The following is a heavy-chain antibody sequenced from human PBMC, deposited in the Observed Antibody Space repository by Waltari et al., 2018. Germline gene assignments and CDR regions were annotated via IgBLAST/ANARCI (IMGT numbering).Heavy chain of an antibody. CDR3: AKAFRGYSGSYFDI. CDR2: GSGSGATT. V-gene: IGHV3-23*01. Sequence: EVQLLESGGGLIQPGGSLRLSCAASGFSFGGFAMNWVRQAPGKGLEGVSGGSGSGATTNYADSVRGRFTVSRDNTRNTVYLQMNSLRAEDTAVYYCAKAFRGYSGSYFDIWGRGTLVAVSA. CDR1: GFSFGGFA. D-gene: IGHD5-12*01. J-gene: IGHJ4*02.